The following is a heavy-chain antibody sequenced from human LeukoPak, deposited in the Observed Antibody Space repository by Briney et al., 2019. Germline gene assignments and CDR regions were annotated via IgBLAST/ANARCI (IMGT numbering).Heavy chain of an antibody. CDR2: INPSGGST. CDR3: ARDATYYDSSGLDY. D-gene: IGHD3-22*01. V-gene: IGHV1-46*01. CDR1: GYTFTSYY. Sequence: GASVKVSCKASGYTFTSYYMHWVRQAPGQGLEWMGIINPSGGSTSYAQKLQGRVTMTTDTSTSTAYMELRSLRSDDTAVYYCARDATYYDSSGLDYWGQGTLVTVSS. J-gene: IGHJ4*02.